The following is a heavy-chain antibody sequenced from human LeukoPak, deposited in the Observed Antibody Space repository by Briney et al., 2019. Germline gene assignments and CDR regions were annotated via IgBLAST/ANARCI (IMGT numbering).Heavy chain of an antibody. CDR3: ARRDSSSSWYFDL. CDR1: GGSISSYY. V-gene: IGHV4-59*08. CDR2: IYYSGST. J-gene: IGHJ2*01. Sequence: SETLSLTCSVSGGSISSYYWSWIRQPPGKGLEWIGYIYYSGSTNYNPSLKSRVTISVDTSKSQFSLKLNSVTAADTAVYFCARRDSSSSWYFDLWGRGTLVTVSS. D-gene: IGHD6-13*01.